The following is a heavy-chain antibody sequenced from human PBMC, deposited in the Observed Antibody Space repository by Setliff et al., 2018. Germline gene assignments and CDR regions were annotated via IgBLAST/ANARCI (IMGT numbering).Heavy chain of an antibody. CDR1: GLTFSSDA. J-gene: IGHJ5*02. V-gene: IGHV3-7*01. Sequence: PGGSLRLSFAASGLTFSSDAMTWVRQAPGKGLEWVANMKEDGSEKYYVDSVKGRFTISRDNAKNSLYLQMNSLRVEDTAVYYCARYGIIATIDRWGQGTLVTVSS. D-gene: IGHD1-7*01. CDR2: MKEDGSEK. CDR3: ARYGIIATIDR.